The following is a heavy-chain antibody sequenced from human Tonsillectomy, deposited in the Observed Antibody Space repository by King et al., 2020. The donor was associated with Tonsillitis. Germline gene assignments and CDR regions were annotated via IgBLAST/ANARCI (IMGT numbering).Heavy chain of an antibody. Sequence: VQLVESGGGLVQPGGSLRLSCAASGFTFSSYAMSWFRQAPGKGLEWVSTISSCGGSTYYADSVKGRFTISRDNSKNTLYLQMNSLRAEDTAVYYGARAYSGYDCSYYYYYMDVWGKGTTVTVSS. CDR3: ARAYSGYDCSYYYYYMDV. CDR2: ISSCGGST. CDR1: GFTFSSYA. V-gene: IGHV3-23*04. D-gene: IGHD5-12*01. J-gene: IGHJ6*03.